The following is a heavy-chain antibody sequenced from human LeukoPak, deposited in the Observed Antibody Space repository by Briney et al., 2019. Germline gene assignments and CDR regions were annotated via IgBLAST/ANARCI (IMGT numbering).Heavy chain of an antibody. CDR1: GGTFSSYA. D-gene: IGHD1-26*01. V-gene: IGHV1-69*13. CDR3: ARLGVGAFYAFDI. Sequence: SVKVSCKASGGTFSSYAISWVRQAPGQGLEWMGGIIPIFGTANYAQKFQGRVTITADESTSTAYMELCSLRSEDTAVYYCARLGVGAFYAFDIWGQGTMVTVSS. J-gene: IGHJ3*02. CDR2: IIPIFGTA.